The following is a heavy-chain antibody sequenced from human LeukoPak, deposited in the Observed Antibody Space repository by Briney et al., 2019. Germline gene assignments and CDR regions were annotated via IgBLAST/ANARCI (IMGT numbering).Heavy chain of an antibody. CDR2: IKADGVT. Sequence: GGSLRLSCVASGFIFSQKWMHWVRQAPGKGLEWVSCIKADGVTSYADSVKGRFTSSRDNARSTVWLEMNSLRVEDTAVYYCGRSAGYCESGACHDVLDPWGQGTVVTVSS. J-gene: IGHJ5*02. CDR1: GFIFSQKW. D-gene: IGHD2-15*01. V-gene: IGHV3-74*01. CDR3: GRSAGYCESGACHDVLDP.